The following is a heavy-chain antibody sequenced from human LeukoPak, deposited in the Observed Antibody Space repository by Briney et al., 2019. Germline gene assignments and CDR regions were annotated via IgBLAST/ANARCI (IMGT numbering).Heavy chain of an antibody. J-gene: IGHJ6*03. D-gene: IGHD3-10*01. CDR2: IYYSGST. V-gene: IGHV4-39*01. Sequence: SETLSLTCTVSGGSISSSSYYWGWIRQPPGKGLEWIGSIYYSGSTYYNPSLKSRVTISVDTSKNQFSLKLSSVTAADTAVYYCARIYGSGSYLSLYYYYMDVWGKGTTVTVSS. CDR3: ARIYGSGSYLSLYYYYMDV. CDR1: GGSISSSSYY.